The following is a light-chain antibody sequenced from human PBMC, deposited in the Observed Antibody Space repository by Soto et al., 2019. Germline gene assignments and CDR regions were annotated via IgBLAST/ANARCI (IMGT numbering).Light chain of an antibody. V-gene: IGKV3-20*01. CDR2: GAS. CDR3: QQYGSSPWT. Sequence: EIVTTQSPATLSVSPGERATLSCRASQSVSSYFAWYQQKPGQAPRLLIYGASSRATGIPDRFSGSGSGTDFTLTISRLEPEDFAVYYCQQYGSSPWTFGQGTKVDIK. CDR1: QSVSSY. J-gene: IGKJ1*01.